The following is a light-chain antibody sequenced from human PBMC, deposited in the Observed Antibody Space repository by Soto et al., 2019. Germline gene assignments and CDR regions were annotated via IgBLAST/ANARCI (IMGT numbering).Light chain of an antibody. CDR3: ATWDDSLSGVV. CDR1: SSNIGSSS. CDR2: SNN. J-gene: IGLJ2*01. Sequence: QSVLTQRPSASGTPGQRVTISCSGSSSNIGSSSVYWYQQLPGTAPKLLIYSNNQRPSGVPDRFSGSKSGTSASLAISGLRSEDEADYYCATWDDSLSGVVFGGGTKLTVL. V-gene: IGLV1-47*02.